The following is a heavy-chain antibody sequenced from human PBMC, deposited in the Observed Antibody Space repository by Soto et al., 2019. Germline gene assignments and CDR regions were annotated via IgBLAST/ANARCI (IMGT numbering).Heavy chain of an antibody. CDR1: GFTFSSYS. CDR3: AVGEIEGSSLNNNWFDP. Sequence: PGGSLRLSCAASGFTFSSYSMNWVRQAPGKGLEWVSSISSSSSYIYYADSVKGRFTISRDNAKNSLYLQMNSLRAEDTAVYYCAVGEIEGSSLNNNWFDPWGQGTLVTVSS. CDR2: ISSSSSYI. V-gene: IGHV3-21*01. D-gene: IGHD6-13*01. J-gene: IGHJ5*02.